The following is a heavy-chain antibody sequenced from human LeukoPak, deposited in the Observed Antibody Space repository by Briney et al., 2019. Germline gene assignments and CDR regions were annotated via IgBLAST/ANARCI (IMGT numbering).Heavy chain of an antibody. CDR2: INTDASST. V-gene: IGHV3-74*01. Sequence: GGSLRLSCAASGFTFSSYWMHWVRQTPGKGLVWVSHINTDASSTSYADSVKGRFTISRDNAKNTLYLQMNSLTAEDTAVYYCAKGYYMDVWGKGTTVTVSS. CDR3: AKGYYMDV. J-gene: IGHJ6*03. CDR1: GFTFSSYW.